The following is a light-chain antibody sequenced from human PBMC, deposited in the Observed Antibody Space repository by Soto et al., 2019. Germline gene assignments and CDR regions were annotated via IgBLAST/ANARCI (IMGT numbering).Light chain of an antibody. CDR1: QDIRDE. V-gene: IGKV1-17*01. Sequence: DIRMTQSPSSLSAYVGERVTITCRASQDIRDELGWYQQRPGKAPKCLIYSASRLQSGVPSRFSGSGSGTEFTLTISSLQPEDSATYYCLQHNYYPLTFGGGTKVEI. J-gene: IGKJ4*01. CDR2: SAS. CDR3: LQHNYYPLT.